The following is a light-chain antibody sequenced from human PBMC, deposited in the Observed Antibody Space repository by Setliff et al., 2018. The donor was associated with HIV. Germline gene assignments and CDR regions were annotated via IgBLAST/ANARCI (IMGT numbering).Light chain of an antibody. CDR2: DVS. V-gene: IGLV2-14*03. CDR1: SSDVGGYNY. J-gene: IGLJ2*01. CDR3: SSYTTSSTPHVV. Sequence: SALTQPASVSGSPGQSITISCTGTSSDVGGYNYVSWCQQHPGKAPKLMIYDVSYRPSGVSNRFSGSKSGSTASLTISGLQAEDEADYHCSSYTTSSTPHVVFGGGTKVTVL.